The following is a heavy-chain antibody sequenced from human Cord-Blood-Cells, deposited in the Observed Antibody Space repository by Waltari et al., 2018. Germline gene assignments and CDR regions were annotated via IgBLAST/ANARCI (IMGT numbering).Heavy chain of an antibody. V-gene: IGHV4-39*01. J-gene: IGHJ2*01. Sequence: QLQLQESGPGLVKPSETLSLTCTVSGGSISSSSYYWGWIRQPPGKGLEWIGSIYYSGSTYGNPARKSRVTISVDTSKNQFSLQLSSVTAADTAVYYCASITSAAGLWYFDLWGRGTLVTVSS. CDR2: IYYSGST. CDR3: ASITSAAGLWYFDL. CDR1: GGSISSSSYY. D-gene: IGHD6-13*01.